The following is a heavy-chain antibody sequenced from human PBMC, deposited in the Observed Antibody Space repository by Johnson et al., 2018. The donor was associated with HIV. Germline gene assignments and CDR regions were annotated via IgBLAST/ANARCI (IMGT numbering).Heavy chain of an antibody. CDR1: GFTVSSNY. J-gene: IGHJ3*02. CDR3: ARDRSTPQPYYYDSSGYRGYSAFDI. CDR2: INWNGGST. Sequence: EVQLVESGGGLIQPGGSLRLSCAASGFTVSSNYMSWVRQAPGTGLEWVSGINWNGGSTGYADSVKGRFTISRDNYKNTLYLQMNSLRAEDTAVYYCARDRSTPQPYYYDSSGYRGYSAFDIWGQGTMVTVSS. D-gene: IGHD3-22*01. V-gene: IGHV3-66*03.